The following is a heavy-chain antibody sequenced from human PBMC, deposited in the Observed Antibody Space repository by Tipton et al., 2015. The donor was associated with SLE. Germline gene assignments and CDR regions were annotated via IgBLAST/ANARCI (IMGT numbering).Heavy chain of an antibody. CDR3: ASYYYGSGMDY. J-gene: IGHJ4*02. CDR1: GGSISSYY. CDR2: IYTSGST. D-gene: IGHD3-10*01. V-gene: IGHV4-4*09. Sequence: TLSLTCTVSGGSISSYYWSWIRQPPGKGLEWIGYIYTSGSTNYNPSLKSRVTISVDTSKNQFSLKLSSVTAADTAVYYCASYYYGSGMDYWGQGTLVTVSS.